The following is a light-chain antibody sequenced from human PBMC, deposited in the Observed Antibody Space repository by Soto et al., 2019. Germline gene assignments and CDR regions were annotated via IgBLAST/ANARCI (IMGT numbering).Light chain of an antibody. CDR1: XSLLHSNGYNY. CDR3: MQPLQSWT. CDR2: LGS. J-gene: IGKJ1*01. V-gene: IGKV2-28*01. Sequence: IVITHSPVSVHTTXQESASIAXXXXXSLLHSNGYNYLDWYLQKPGQSPQLLIYLGSNRASGVPDRFSGSGSGTDFTLKISRVEAEDVGVYYCMQPLQSWTFGQGTKVE.